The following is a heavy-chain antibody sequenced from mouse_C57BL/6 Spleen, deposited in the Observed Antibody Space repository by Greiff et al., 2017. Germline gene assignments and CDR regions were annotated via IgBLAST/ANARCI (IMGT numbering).Heavy chain of an antibody. CDR2: IDPENGDT. V-gene: IGHV14-4*01. J-gene: IGHJ2*01. CDR3: TTGYDGTGY. CDR1: GFNIKDDY. D-gene: IGHD2-3*01. Sequence: VQLKQSGAELVRPGASVKLSCTASGFNIKDDYMHWVKQRPEQGLEWIGWIDPENGDTEYASKFQGKATITADTSSNTAYLQLSSLTTADTAVYYCTTGYDGTGYWGQGTTLTVSS.